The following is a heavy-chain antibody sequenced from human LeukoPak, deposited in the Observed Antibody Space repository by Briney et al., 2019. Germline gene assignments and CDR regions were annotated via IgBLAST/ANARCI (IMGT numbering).Heavy chain of an antibody. CDR1: GGSISTYY. CDR2: IYSGGST. D-gene: IGHD3-16*01. J-gene: IGHJ5*02. CDR3: ARGSVVIFGGLTQTGGNWFDP. Sequence: SETLSPTCTLAGGSISTYYWSWVRQPAGKGLGWVGRIYSGGSTKYHPSLKRRLTMSVYTSKIQFSLNLSSVTAADTAVYYCARGSVVIFGGLTQTGGNWFDPWGQGTLVTVSS. V-gene: IGHV4-4*07.